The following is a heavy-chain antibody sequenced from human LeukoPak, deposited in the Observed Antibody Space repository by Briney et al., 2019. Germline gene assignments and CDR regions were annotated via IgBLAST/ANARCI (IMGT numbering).Heavy chain of an antibody. J-gene: IGHJ3*01. V-gene: IGHV3-74*01. D-gene: IGHD2-15*01. CDR3: ARYCNGDTCDGALDL. Sequence: GGSLRLSCAASGFTFNNYWIHWVRQVPGKDLVWVSRIDSDASRTNYADSVKGRFTISRDNVKNMVYLQMSSLTVEDTAVYYCARYCNGDTCDGALDLWGQGALVTVSS. CDR2: IDSDASRT. CDR1: GFTFNNYW.